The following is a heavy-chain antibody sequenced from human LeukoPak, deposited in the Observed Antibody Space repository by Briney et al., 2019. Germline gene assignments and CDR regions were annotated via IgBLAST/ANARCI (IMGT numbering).Heavy chain of an antibody. CDR2: ISGSGGTT. CDR3: ANWGSAFDI. V-gene: IGHV3-43*02. Sequence: GGSLRLSCAASGFTFDHYAMHWVRQAPGKGLEWVSLISGSGGTTYYADSVKGRFTISRDNAKNTLFLQMNSLRAEDTAVYYCANWGSAFDIWGQGTMVIVSS. J-gene: IGHJ3*02. D-gene: IGHD7-27*01. CDR1: GFTFDHYA.